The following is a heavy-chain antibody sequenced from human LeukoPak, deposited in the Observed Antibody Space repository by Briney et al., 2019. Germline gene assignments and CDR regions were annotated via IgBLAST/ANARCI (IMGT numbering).Heavy chain of an antibody. CDR2: IYSGGST. CDR1: GFTVRSNH. Sequence: PGGSLRLSCEASGFTVRSNHMSWVRQAPGKGLEWVSVIYSGGSTDYADSVKGRFTISRDNSKNTFYLQMDSLRAEDTAFYYCAREGRRRGMFDCGGQGTLVTV. V-gene: IGHV3-66*01. J-gene: IGHJ4*02. CDR3: AREGRRRGMFDC.